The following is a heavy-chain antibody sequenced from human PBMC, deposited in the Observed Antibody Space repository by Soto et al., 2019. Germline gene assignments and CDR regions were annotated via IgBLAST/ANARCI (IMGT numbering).Heavy chain of an antibody. J-gene: IGHJ4*02. CDR1: GFTFSDYY. V-gene: IGHV3-11*06. D-gene: IGHD2-8*01. Sequence: QVQLVESGGGLVKPGGSLRLSCAASGFTFSDYYMSWIRQAPGKGLEWVSYISSSSSYTNYADSVKGRFTISRDNAKNSLYLHMNSLRAEDTAVYYCARASLIGYCTNGVCPPLFYFDYWGQGTLVTVSS. CDR3: ARASLIGYCTNGVCPPLFYFDY. CDR2: ISSSSSYT.